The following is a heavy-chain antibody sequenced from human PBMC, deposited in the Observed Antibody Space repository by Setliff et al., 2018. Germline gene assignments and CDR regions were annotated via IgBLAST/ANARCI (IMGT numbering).Heavy chain of an antibody. J-gene: IGHJ4*02. CDR1: GESFSNNY. V-gene: IGHV3-7*01. Sequence: ETLSLTCRVYGESFSNNYWSWIRQAPGKGLEWLASINPHGSEKYYADSVKGRFTISRDNAKNSLSLQMNNLRTEDTAVYYCFGAGTCSYWGQGTLVTVSS. D-gene: IGHD3-10*01. CDR2: INPHGSEK. CDR3: FGAGTCSY.